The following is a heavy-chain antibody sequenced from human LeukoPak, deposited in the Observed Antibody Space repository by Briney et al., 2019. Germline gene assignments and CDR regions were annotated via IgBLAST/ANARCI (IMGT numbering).Heavy chain of an antibody. Sequence: ASVKVSCKASGYTFTSYGISWVRQAPGQGLEWMGWISGYNGNTNYAQKLQGRVTMTTDTSTSTAYMELRSLRSDDTAVYYCARDRFEDIVVVPAAIPPDYWGQGTLVTVSS. CDR2: ISGYNGNT. J-gene: IGHJ4*02. CDR1: GYTFTSYG. V-gene: IGHV1-18*01. CDR3: ARDRFEDIVVVPAAIPPDY. D-gene: IGHD2-2*02.